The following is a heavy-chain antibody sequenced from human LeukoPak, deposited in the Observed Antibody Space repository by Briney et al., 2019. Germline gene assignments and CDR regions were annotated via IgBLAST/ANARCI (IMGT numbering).Heavy chain of an antibody. V-gene: IGHV3-30*03. Sequence: PGGSLRLSCAASGFTFSSYGMHWVRQAPGKGLEWVAVISYDGSNKYYADSVKGRFTISRDNSKNTLYLQMNSLRAEDTAVYYCARGPGVQQLVFYFDYWGQGTLVTVSS. J-gene: IGHJ4*02. CDR1: GFTFSSYG. CDR3: ARGPGVQQLVFYFDY. D-gene: IGHD6-13*01. CDR2: ISYDGSNK.